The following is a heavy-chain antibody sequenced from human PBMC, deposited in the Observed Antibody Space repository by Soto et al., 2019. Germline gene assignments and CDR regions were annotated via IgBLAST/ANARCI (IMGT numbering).Heavy chain of an antibody. CDR2: IYYSGTT. V-gene: IGHV4-30-4*01. D-gene: IGHD3-22*01. J-gene: IGHJ4*02. Sequence: QVQLQESGPGLVKPSQTLSLTCTVSGDSISSGDYYWSWIRQPPGKGLEWIGYIYYSGTTYYNPSLKSRVTISVDTSKNQFSLELSSVTAADTAVYYCARDGSGYGDFDYWGQGTQVTVSS. CDR3: ARDGSGYGDFDY. CDR1: GDSISSGDYY.